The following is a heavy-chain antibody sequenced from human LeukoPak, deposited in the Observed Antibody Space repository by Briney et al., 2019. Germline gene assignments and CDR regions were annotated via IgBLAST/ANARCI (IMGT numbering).Heavy chain of an antibody. D-gene: IGHD6-19*01. CDR3: TTAVGKD. Sequence: GGSLRLSCAASGFTFSGSAMHWFRQVSGKGLEWVGRIRSKANSYATAYAASVKGRFTISRDDSKNTAYLQMNSLKTEDTAVYYCTTAVGKDWGQGTLVTVSS. J-gene: IGHJ4*02. CDR1: GFTFSGSA. CDR2: IRSKANSYAT. V-gene: IGHV3-73*01.